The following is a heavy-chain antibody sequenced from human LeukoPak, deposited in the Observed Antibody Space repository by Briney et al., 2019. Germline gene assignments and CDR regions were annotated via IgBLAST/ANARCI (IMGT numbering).Heavy chain of an antibody. V-gene: IGHV1-46*01. CDR1: GYTFTSYY. D-gene: IGHD6-6*01. J-gene: IGHJ6*03. Sequence: GASVKVSCKASGYTFTSYYMHWVRQAPGQGLEWMGIINPSGGSTSYAQKFQGRVTMTRDMSTSTVYMELSSLRSEDTAVYYCARVSVAARPSDYYYMDVWGKGTTVTVSS. CDR2: INPSGGST. CDR3: ARVSVAARPSDYYYMDV.